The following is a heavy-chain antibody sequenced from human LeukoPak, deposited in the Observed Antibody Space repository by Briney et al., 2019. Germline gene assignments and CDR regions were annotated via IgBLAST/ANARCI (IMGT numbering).Heavy chain of an antibody. CDR1: GFTFSSYV. D-gene: IGHD6-13*01. CDR2: ISGSGGST. CDR3: AKDQQQLGGSLDYDYGMDV. J-gene: IGHJ6*02. V-gene: IGHV3-23*01. Sequence: GGALRLSRAASGFTFSSYVMSWVRPAPGKGVERVSAISGSGGSTYYADSVKGRFTISRDNSQNTLYLQTNSPRAEDTGVYYCAKDQQQLGGSLDYDYGMDVWGQGTTVTVSS.